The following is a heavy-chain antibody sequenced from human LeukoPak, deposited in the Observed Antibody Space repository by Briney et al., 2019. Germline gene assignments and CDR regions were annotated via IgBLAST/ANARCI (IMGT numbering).Heavy chain of an antibody. CDR2: IFYSGRT. CDR3: ARGGPFDP. Sequence: PSETLSLTCTVSGGSISSYYWNWIRQPPGKGLEWIGYIFYSGRTNYNPSLKSRVTISVDTSKNWFSLRLTSVTAADTAVYYCARGGPFDPWGQGTLVTVSS. CDR1: GGSISSYY. V-gene: IGHV4-59*01. J-gene: IGHJ5*02.